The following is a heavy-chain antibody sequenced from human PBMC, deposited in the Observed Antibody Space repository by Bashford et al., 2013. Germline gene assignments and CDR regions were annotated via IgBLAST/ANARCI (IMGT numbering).Heavy chain of an antibody. D-gene: IGHD2-15*01. CDR2: INHSGST. Sequence: SSETLSLTCAVYGGSFSGYYWSWIRQPPGKGLEWIGEINHSGSTNYNPSLKSRVTISVDTSKNQFSLKLSSVTAADTAVYYCARGGGPRRPRPYIVGYYMDVWGKGTTGHRLL. V-gene: IGHV4-34*01. CDR1: GGSFSGYY. J-gene: IGHJ6*03. CDR3: ARGGGPRRPRPYIVGYYMDV.